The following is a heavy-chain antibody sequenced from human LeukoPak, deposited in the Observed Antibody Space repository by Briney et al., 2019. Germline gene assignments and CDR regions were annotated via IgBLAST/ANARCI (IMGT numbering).Heavy chain of an antibody. CDR1: GYTFTGYY. D-gene: IGHD3-22*01. CDR2: INPNSGGT. V-gene: IGHV1-2*06. J-gene: IGHJ4*02. CDR3: ARDHDSSGYYLSDFDY. Sequence: ASVKVSCKASGYTFTGYYMHWVRQAPGQGLEWMGRINPNSGGTNYAQKFQGRVTMTRDTSISTAYMELSRLRSDDTAVYYCARDHDSSGYYLSDFDYWGQGTLVTVSP.